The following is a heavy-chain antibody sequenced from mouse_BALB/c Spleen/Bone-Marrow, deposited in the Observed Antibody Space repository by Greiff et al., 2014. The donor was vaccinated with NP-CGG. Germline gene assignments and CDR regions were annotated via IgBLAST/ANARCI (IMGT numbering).Heavy chain of an antibody. CDR3: ARGAPFDY. V-gene: IGHV1-87*01. J-gene: IGHJ2*01. CDR1: GYTFTSYW. CDR2: IYPGDGDT. Sequence: VKLVESGAELARPGASVKLSCKASGYTFTSYWMQWVKQRPGQGLEWIGAIYPGDGDTTYTQKFKGKATLTADKSSSTAYMQLSSLASEDPAVYYCARGAPFDYWGQGTTLTVSS.